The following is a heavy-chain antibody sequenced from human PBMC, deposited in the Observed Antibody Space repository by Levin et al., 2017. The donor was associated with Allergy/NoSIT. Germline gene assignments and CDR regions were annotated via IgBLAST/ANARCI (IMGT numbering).Heavy chain of an antibody. J-gene: IGHJ6*02. Sequence: GGSLRLSCAASGFTFSSYEMNWVRQAPGKGLEWVSYISSSGSTIYYADSVKGRFTISRDNAKNSLYLQMNSLRAEDTAVYYCACIVVVVGHGGYGMDVWGQGTTVTVSS. CDR2: ISSSGSTI. V-gene: IGHV3-48*03. CDR3: ACIVVVVGHGGYGMDV. CDR1: GFTFSSYE. D-gene: IGHD2-15*01.